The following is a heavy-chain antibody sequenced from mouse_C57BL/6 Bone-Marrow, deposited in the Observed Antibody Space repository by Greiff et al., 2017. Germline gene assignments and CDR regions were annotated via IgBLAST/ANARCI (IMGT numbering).Heavy chain of an antibody. J-gene: IGHJ3*01. CDR2: IYPGDGDT. D-gene: IGHD2-5*01. CDR1: GYAFSSYW. Sequence: VKLQESGAELVKPGASVKISCKASGYAFSSYWMNWVKQRPGKGLEWIGQIYPGDGDTNYNGKFKGKATLTADKSSSTAYMQLSSLTSEDSAVYFCARSYSNYPSWFAYWGQGTLVTVSA. CDR3: ARSYSNYPSWFAY. V-gene: IGHV1-80*01.